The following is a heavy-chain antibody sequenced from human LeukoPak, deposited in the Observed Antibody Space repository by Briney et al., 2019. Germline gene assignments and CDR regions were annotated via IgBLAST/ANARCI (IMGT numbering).Heavy chain of an antibody. CDR1: GGTFSSYA. D-gene: IGHD3-3*01. V-gene: IGHV1-69*05. J-gene: IGHJ6*03. CDR2: IIPIFGTA. CDR3: ARHRFGVDHPYYYYYMDV. Sequence: ASVKVSCKASGGTFSSYAISWVRQAPGQGLEWMGGIIPIFGTANYAQKFLGRVTITTDESTSTAYMELSSLRSEDTAVYYCARHRFGVDHPYYYYYMDVWGKGTTVTVSS.